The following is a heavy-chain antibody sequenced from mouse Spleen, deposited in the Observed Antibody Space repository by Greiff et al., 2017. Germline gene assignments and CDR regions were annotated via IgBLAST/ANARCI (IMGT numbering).Heavy chain of an antibody. CDR3: ARINRYHWYFDV. Sequence: QLQQSGPELVKPGASVKISCKASGYAFSSSWMNWVKQRPGKGLEWIGRIYPGDGDTNYNGKFKGKATLTADKSSSTAYMQLSSLTSEDSAVYFCARINRYHWYFDVWGAGTTVTVSS. D-gene: IGHD2-14*01. CDR2: IYPGDGDT. J-gene: IGHJ1*01. CDR1: GYAFSSSW. V-gene: IGHV1-82*01.